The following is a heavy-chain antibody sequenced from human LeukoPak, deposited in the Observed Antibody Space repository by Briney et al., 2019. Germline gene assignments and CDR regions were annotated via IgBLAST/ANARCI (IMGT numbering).Heavy chain of an antibody. Sequence: GASVKVSCKASGYTFTGYYMHRVRQAPGQGLEWMGWINPNSGGTNYAQKFQGWVTMTRDTSISTAYMELSRLRSDDTAVYYCARDNSSGFLGFDYWGQGTLVTVSS. J-gene: IGHJ4*02. CDR1: GYTFTGYY. CDR2: INPNSGGT. V-gene: IGHV1-2*04. CDR3: ARDNSSGFLGFDY. D-gene: IGHD6-19*01.